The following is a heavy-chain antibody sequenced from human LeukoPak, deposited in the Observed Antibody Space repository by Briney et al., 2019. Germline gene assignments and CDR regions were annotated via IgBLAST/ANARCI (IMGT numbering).Heavy chain of an antibody. V-gene: IGHV1-69*05. J-gene: IGHJ5*02. D-gene: IGHD2-8*01. CDR3: ARTLNPEYNWFDP. CDR2: IIPIFGTA. CDR1: GGTFSSYA. Sequence: SVKVSCKASGGTFSSYAISWVRQAPGQGLEWMGGIIPIFGTANYAQKFQGRVTITTDESTSTAYMELSSLRSEDTAVYYCARTLNPEYNWFDPWGQGTLVTVSS.